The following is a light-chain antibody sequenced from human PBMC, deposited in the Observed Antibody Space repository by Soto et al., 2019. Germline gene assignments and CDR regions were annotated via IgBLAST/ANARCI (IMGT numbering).Light chain of an antibody. V-gene: IGLV2-14*01. CDR3: TSYTSGNTFV. CDR1: SSDVGGYTY. J-gene: IGLJ2*01. Sequence: QSALTQPASVSGSPGQSITISCTGSSSDVGGYTYVSWYQQHPGKAPKVMIYEDSNRPSGVSNRFSGSKSGNTASLIISGLQAEDEADYYCTSYTSGNTFVFGGGTKLTVL. CDR2: EDS.